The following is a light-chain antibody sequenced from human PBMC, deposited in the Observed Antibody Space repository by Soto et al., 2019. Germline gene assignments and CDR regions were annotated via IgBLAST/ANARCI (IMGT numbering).Light chain of an antibody. CDR3: SSYTSSSAYV. CDR2: DVS. Sequence: QSVLTQPASVSGSPGQSITISCTGTSSDVGGHNYVSWYQQHPGKAPKLMIYDVSNRPSGVSNRFSGSKSGNTASLPISGPQAEDEADYYCSSYTSSSAYVFGTGTKVTVL. V-gene: IGLV2-14*01. J-gene: IGLJ1*01. CDR1: SSDVGGHNY.